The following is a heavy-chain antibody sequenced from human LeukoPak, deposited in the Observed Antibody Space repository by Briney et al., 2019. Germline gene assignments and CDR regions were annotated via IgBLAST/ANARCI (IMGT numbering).Heavy chain of an antibody. CDR2: ISYDGSNK. V-gene: IGHV3-30-3*01. J-gene: IGHJ4*02. Sequence: PGRSLRLSCAASGFTFSSYAMHWVRQAPGKGLEWVAVISYDGSNKYYADSVKGRFTISGDNSKNTLYLQMNSLRAEDTAVYYCARVVPRYLQDSPPGYWGQGTLVTVSS. CDR3: ARVVPRYLQDSPPGY. D-gene: IGHD5-24*01. CDR1: GFTFSSYA.